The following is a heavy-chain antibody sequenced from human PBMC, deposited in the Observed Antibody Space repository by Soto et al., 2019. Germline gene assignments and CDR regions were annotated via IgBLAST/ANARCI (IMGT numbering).Heavy chain of an antibody. J-gene: IGHJ4*02. CDR1: GGSFSGYY. V-gene: IGHV4-34*01. CDR3: ASLLGATTTRDY. Sequence: PSETLSLTCAVYGGSFSGYYWSWIRQPPGKGLEWIGEINRSGSTNYNPSLKSRVTISVDTSKNQFSLKLSSVTAADTAVYYCASLLGATTTRDYWGQGTLVTVSS. D-gene: IGHD1-26*01. CDR2: INRSGST.